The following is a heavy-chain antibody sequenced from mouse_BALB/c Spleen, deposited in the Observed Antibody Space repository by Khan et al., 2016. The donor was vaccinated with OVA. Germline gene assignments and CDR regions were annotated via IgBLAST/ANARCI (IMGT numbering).Heavy chain of an antibody. V-gene: IGHV3-1*02. CDR2: IYYSGSI. CDR3: ARDGNYMDY. Sequence: VQLKQSGPDLVKPSQSLSLTCTVTGYSITSGYSWHWIRQFPGKKLEWMAYIYYSGSINYNPSLKSRISITRDTSKNQFFLLLNSVTTEDTATYYCARDGNYMDYWGQGTSVTVSS. D-gene: IGHD2-1*01. J-gene: IGHJ4*01. CDR1: GYSITSGYS.